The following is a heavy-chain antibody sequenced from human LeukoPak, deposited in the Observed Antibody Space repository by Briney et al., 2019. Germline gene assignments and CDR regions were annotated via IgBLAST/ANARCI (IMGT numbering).Heavy chain of an antibody. V-gene: IGHV3-11*01. J-gene: IGHJ4*02. CDR2: ISNSGSTI. CDR1: GFTFSDYY. CDR3: ARDRSGYYYDSSGYPVLFDY. D-gene: IGHD3-22*01. Sequence: PGGPMRICCAASGFTFSDYYKSWIRQAQGYVLEGVSYISNSGSTIYYADSVKGRFTISRDNDKNSLYLQMNSLRAEDTAVYYCARDRSGYYYDSSGYPVLFDYWGQGTLVTVSS.